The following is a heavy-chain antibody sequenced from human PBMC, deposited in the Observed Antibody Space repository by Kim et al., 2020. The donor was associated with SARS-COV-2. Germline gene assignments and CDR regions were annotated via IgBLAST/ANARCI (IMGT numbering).Heavy chain of an antibody. CDR2: ISSSSSYI. Sequence: GGSLRLSCAASGFTFSSYSMNWVRQAPGKGLEWVSSISSSSSYIYYADSVKGRFTISRDNAENSLYLQMNSLRAEDTAVYYCSKSMVASVTETFDYWGQGTLVTVSS. V-gene: IGHV3-21*01. CDR3: SKSMVASVTETFDY. CDR1: GFTFSSYS. D-gene: IGHD2-21*02. J-gene: IGHJ4*02.